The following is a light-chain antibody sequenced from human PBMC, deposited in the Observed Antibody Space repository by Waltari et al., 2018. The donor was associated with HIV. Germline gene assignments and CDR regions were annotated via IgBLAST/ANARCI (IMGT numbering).Light chain of an antibody. V-gene: IGKV3-15*01. Sequence: EVVMTQSPGTLPVSPGARATLSCRSSENIRNNLAWYQQKPGQAPRLLFYDASARATGVPARFSGSGSGTEFTLTISGLQSEDFAIYYCQQYSRWPPTWTFGQGTKVDVK. CDR1: ENIRNN. CDR3: QQYSRWPPTWT. CDR2: DAS. J-gene: IGKJ1*01.